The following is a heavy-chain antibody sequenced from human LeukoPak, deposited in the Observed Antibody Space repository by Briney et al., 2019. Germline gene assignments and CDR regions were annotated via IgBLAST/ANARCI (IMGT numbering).Heavy chain of an antibody. CDR2: ISHRGRT. V-gene: IGHV4-34*01. Sequence: SETLSLTCSVYGGSLSSYYWSWIRQSPGKGLEWFGEISHRGRTNYNPSLKSRVTISVDTSKNQFSLKLNSMTAADRAVYYCARERANSRGCLDYWGQGTLVTVSS. CDR3: ARERANSRGCLDY. CDR1: GGSLSSYY. J-gene: IGHJ4*02. D-gene: IGHD6-13*01.